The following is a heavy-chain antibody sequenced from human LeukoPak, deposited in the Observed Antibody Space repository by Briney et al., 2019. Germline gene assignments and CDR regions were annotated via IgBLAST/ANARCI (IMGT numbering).Heavy chain of an antibody. V-gene: IGHV4-34*01. J-gene: IGHJ4*02. Sequence: SETLSLTCAVYGGSFSGYYWSWIRQPPGKGLEWIGEINHSGSTNYNPSLKSRVTISVGTSKNQFSLKLSSVTAADTAVYYCASWRDFAFDYWGQGTLVTVSS. CDR3: ASWRDFAFDY. CDR2: INHSGST. CDR1: GGSFSGYY. D-gene: IGHD3-3*01.